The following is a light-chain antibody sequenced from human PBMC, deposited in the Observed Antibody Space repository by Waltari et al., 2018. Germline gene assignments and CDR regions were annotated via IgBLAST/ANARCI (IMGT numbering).Light chain of an antibody. J-gene: IGLJ2*01. Sequence: KFMLTQPHSVSESPGKTVTISCTGSSGSIHTTYVQWYQQRPGSAPRTVIYDDNQRPSGVPDRFSGSIDSSSNSASLTISGLKTEDEADYYCQSSDSSTGVVFGGGTKLTVL. CDR3: QSSDSSTGVV. CDR1: SGSIHTTY. CDR2: DDN. V-gene: IGLV6-57*02.